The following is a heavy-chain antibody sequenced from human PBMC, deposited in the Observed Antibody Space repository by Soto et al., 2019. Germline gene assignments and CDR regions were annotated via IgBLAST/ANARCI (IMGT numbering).Heavy chain of an antibody. CDR3: ASAIVVGSDFDY. V-gene: IGHV3-21*01. CDR2: ISSSSSYI. Sequence: PGGSLRLSCAASGFTFSSYSMNWVRQAPGKGLEWVSSISSSSSYIYYADSVKGRFTISRDNAKNSLYLQMNSLRAEDTAVYYCASAIVVGSDFDYWGQGTLVTVSS. D-gene: IGHD3-22*01. J-gene: IGHJ4*02. CDR1: GFTFSSYS.